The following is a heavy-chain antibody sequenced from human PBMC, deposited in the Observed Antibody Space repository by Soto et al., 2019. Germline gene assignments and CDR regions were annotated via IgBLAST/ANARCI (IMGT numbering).Heavy chain of an antibody. CDR3: ARCRQHNYYYDSSGYYARDAFDI. D-gene: IGHD3-22*01. Sequence: ASVKVSCKASGYTFTSYDINWVRQATGQGLEWMGWMNPNSGNTGYAQKFQGRVTMTRNTSISTAYMELSSLRSEDTAVYYCARCRQHNYYYDSSGYYARDAFDIWGQGTMVTVSS. V-gene: IGHV1-8*01. CDR1: GYTFTSYD. CDR2: MNPNSGNT. J-gene: IGHJ3*02.